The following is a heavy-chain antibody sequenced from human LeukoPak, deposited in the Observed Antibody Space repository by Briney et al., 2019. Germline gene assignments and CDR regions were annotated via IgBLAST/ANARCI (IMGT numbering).Heavy chain of an antibody. V-gene: IGHV4-61*08. J-gene: IGHJ4*02. D-gene: IGHD2-2*01. CDR1: GGSVSSGGYY. Sequence: SETLSLTCTVSGGSVSSGGYYWSWIRQPPGKGLEWIGYIYYSGSTNYNPSLKSRVTISVDTSKNQFSLKLSSVTAADTAVYYCARDRVVVVPAAMRRGYYFDYWGQGTLVTVSS. CDR3: ARDRVVVVPAAMRRGYYFDY. CDR2: IYYSGST.